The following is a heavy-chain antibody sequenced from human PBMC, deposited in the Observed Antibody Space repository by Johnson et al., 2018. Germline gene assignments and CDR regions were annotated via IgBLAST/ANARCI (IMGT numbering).Heavy chain of an antibody. CDR1: GFTFDDYA. J-gene: IGHJ6*02. D-gene: IGHD6-13*01. Sequence: VRLVQSGGGLVQPGRSLRLSCAASGFTFDDYAMHWVRQAPGKGLEWVSGISWNSGSIGYADSVKGRFSISRDNAKNSVYLQMNSLRDEDTAVYYCARGEQLKEPYYSYHGMDVWGQGTTVTVSS. CDR2: ISWNSGSI. V-gene: IGHV3-9*01. CDR3: ARGEQLKEPYYSYHGMDV.